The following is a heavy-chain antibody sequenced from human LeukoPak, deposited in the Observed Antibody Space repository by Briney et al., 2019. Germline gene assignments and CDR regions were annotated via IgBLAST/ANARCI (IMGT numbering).Heavy chain of an antibody. D-gene: IGHD3-3*01. J-gene: IGHJ6*02. CDR2: ISSSGSTI. Sequence: PGGSLRLSCAASGFTFSDYYMSWVRQAPGKGLEWVSYISSSGSTIYYADSVKGRFTISRDNAKNSLYLQMNSLRAEDTAVYYCARDKGLRFLKWSIPGGYYYYGMDVWGQGTTVTVSS. CDR1: GFTFSDYY. CDR3: ARDKGLRFLKWSIPGGYYYYGMDV. V-gene: IGHV3-11*01.